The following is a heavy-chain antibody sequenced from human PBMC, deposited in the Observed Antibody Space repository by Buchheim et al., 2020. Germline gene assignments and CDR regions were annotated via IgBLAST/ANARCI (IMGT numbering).Heavy chain of an antibody. CDR2: ISYDGSNK. CDR3: AKLVDDSGYHAYFDY. Sequence: QVQLVESGGGVVQPGRSLRLSCAASGFTFSSYGMHWVRQAPGKGLEWVAVISYDGSNKYYADSVKGRFTISRDNSKNTLYLQMNSLRAEDTAVYYCAKLVDDSGYHAYFDYWGQGTL. CDR1: GFTFSSYG. D-gene: IGHD5-12*01. V-gene: IGHV3-30*18. J-gene: IGHJ4*02.